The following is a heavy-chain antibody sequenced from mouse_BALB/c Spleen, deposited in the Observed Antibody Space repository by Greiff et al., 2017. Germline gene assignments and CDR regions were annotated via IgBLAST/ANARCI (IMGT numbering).Heavy chain of an antibody. CDR1: GFSLTSYG. V-gene: IGHV2-2*02. CDR2: IWSGGST. Sequence: VMLVESGPGLVQPSQSLSITCTVSGFSLTSYGVHWVRQSPGKGLEWLGVIWSGGSTDYNAAFISRLSISKDNSKSQVFFKMNSLQANDTAIYYCARKAYGPLAYWGQGTLVTVSA. D-gene: IGHD1-2*01. CDR3: ARKAYGPLAY. J-gene: IGHJ3*01.